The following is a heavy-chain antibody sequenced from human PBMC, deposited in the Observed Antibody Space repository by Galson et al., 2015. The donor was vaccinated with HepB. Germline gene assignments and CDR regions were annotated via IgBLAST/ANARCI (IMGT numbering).Heavy chain of an antibody. CDR3: ARDTYYYDSSGYYYGGSYYYMDV. Sequence: SLRLSCAASGFTFSSYSMNWVRQAPGKGLEWVSSISSSSSYIYYADSVKGRFTISRDNAKNSLYLQMNNLRAEDTAVYYCARDTYYYDSSGYYYGGSYYYMDVWGKGTTVTVSS. D-gene: IGHD3-22*01. CDR2: ISSSSSYI. CDR1: GFTFSSYS. J-gene: IGHJ6*03. V-gene: IGHV3-21*01.